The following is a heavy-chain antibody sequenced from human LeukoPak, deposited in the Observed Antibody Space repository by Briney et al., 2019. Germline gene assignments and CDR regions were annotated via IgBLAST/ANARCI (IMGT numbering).Heavy chain of an antibody. V-gene: IGHV3-7*01. J-gene: IGHJ4*02. CDR1: GFTFSSYW. CDR2: IKQDGSEK. D-gene: IGHD6-13*01. CDR3: ARVPGIAAAGYFDY. Sequence: GGSLRLSCAASGFTFSSYWMSWVRQAPGKGLEWVANIKQDGSEKYYVDSVEGRFTISRDNAKNSLYLQMNSLRAEDTAVYYCARVPGIAAAGYFDYWGQGTLVTVSS.